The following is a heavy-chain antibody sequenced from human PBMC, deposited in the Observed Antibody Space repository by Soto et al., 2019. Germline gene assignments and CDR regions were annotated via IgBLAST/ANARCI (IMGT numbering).Heavy chain of an antibody. CDR1: GFTFSSYW. V-gene: IGHV3-7*01. J-gene: IGHJ4*02. CDR3: ARSLPRGYCSGGSCSRYSSYFDY. D-gene: IGHD2-15*01. CDR2: IKQDGSEK. Sequence: PGGSLRLSCAASGFTFSSYWMSWVRQAPGKGLEWVANIKQDGSEKYYVDSVKGRFTISRDSAKNSLYLQMNSLRAEDTAVYYCARSLPRGYCSGGSCSRYSSYFDYWGQGTLVTVSS.